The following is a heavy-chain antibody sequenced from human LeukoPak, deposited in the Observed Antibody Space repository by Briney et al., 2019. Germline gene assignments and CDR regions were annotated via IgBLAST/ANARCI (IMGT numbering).Heavy chain of an antibody. J-gene: IGHJ3*02. V-gene: IGHV3-30*03. Sequence: GGSLRLSCAASGFTFSSYGMHWVRQAPGKGLEWVAVISYDGSNKYYADSVKGRFTISRDNSKNTLYLQMNSLRAEDTAVYYCARADSSSWSYNAFDIWGQGTMVTVSS. CDR1: GFTFSSYG. CDR2: ISYDGSNK. CDR3: ARADSSSWSYNAFDI. D-gene: IGHD6-13*01.